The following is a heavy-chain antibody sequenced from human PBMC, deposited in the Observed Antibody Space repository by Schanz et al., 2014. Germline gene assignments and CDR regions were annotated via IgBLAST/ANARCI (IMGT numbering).Heavy chain of an antibody. Sequence: EVQLAESGGGLVRPGGSLRLSCASSGFSFTTYAMSWVRQAPGKGLEWVSAISGRDGSTYYADSVRGRFTISRDNSKNSLFLQMNSLRAEDTAVYYCARKVVATIGGYYDNWGQGTLVIVSS. CDR2: ISGRDGST. J-gene: IGHJ4*02. CDR3: ARKVVATIGGYYDN. V-gene: IGHV3-23*04. D-gene: IGHD5-12*01. CDR1: GFSFTTYA.